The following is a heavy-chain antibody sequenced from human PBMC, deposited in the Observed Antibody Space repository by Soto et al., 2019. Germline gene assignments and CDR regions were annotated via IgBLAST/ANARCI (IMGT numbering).Heavy chain of an antibody. CDR2: IIPIIGTA. J-gene: IGHJ6*02. CDR3: ARPEMATTSYYYYGMDV. V-gene: IGHV1-69*13. CDR1: GYTFTGYY. Sequence: SVKVSCKASGYTFTGYYMHWVRQAPGQGLEWMGGIIPIIGTANYAQKFQGRVTITADESTSTAYMELSSLRSEDTAVYYCARPEMATTSYYYYGMDVWGQGTTVTVSS. D-gene: IGHD5-12*01.